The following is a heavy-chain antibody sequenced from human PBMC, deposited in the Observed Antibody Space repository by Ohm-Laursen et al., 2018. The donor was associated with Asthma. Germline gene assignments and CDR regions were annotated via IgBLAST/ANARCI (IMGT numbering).Heavy chain of an antibody. CDR1: GASITRNF. Sequence: SQTLSLTCSVSGASITRNFWGWIRQSPGKGLEWIGSMYYIGSPKYNPSLESRVTMSVDTSKNQFSLRLSSLTAADTAVYYCARDTVNAFENWGQGTTVTVSS. CDR3: ARDTVNAFEN. V-gene: IGHV4-59*01. D-gene: IGHD4-17*01. CDR2: MYYIGSP. J-gene: IGHJ6*02.